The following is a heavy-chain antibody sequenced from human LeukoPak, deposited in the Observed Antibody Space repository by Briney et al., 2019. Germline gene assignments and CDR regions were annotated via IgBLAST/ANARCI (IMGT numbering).Heavy chain of an antibody. CDR3: TRDTGSGAFDY. J-gene: IGHJ4*02. Sequence: SQTLSLTCTVSGGSISSYYWNWIRQPAGKGLEWVGRISGSGTTNYSPSLKSRITMSVDTSKNQFSLKLNSVTAADTAVYYCTRDTGSGAFDYWGQGALVTVSS. D-gene: IGHD3-10*01. CDR2: ISGSGTT. V-gene: IGHV4-4*07. CDR1: GGSISSYY.